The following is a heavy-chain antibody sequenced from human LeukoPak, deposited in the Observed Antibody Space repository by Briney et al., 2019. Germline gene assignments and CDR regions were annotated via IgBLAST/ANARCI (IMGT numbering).Heavy chain of an antibody. CDR1: GFIFSSYY. J-gene: IGHJ4*02. CDR2: IKPDGSDT. Sequence: GGSLRLSCAASGFIFSSYYMAWVRQAPGKGLEWVANIKPDGSDTYYVDSVKGRFTISRDNAKNSLFLQMNSLRDEDTALYYCAKGRPFDYWGQGTLVTVSS. V-gene: IGHV3-7*03. CDR3: AKGRPFDY.